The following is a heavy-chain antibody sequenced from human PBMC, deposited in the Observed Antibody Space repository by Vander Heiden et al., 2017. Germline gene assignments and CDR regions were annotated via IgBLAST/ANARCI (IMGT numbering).Heavy chain of an antibody. V-gene: IGHV3-23*01. CDR2: ISGSGGST. J-gene: IGHJ6*02. CDR1: GFTFSSYA. CDR3: AKSWSLQRTWGMDV. Sequence: EVQLLESGGGFVQPGGSLRLSCAASGFTFSSYAMSWVRQAPGKGLEWVSAISGSGGSTYYADSVKGRFTISRDNSKNTLYLQMNSLRAEDTAVYYCAKSWSLQRTWGMDVWGQGTTVTVSS.